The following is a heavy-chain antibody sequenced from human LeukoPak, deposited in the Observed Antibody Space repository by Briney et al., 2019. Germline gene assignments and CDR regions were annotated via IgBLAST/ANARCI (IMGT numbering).Heavy chain of an antibody. CDR2: IYYSGST. J-gene: IGHJ4*02. V-gene: IGHV4-38-2*02. CDR3: ARRSLTVIDY. D-gene: IGHD1-14*01. CDR1: GYSISSGYY. Sequence: SETLSLTCTVSGYSISSGYYWGWIRQTPGKGLEWIGSIYYSGSTYYDPSLKSRVTISVDTSENQFSLKLSSVTAADTAVYYCARRSLTVIDYWGQGTLVTVSS.